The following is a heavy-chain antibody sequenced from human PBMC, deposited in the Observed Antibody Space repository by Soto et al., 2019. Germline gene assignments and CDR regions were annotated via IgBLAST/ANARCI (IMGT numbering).Heavy chain of an antibody. CDR1: GYTFTGYY. D-gene: IGHD3-22*01. V-gene: IGHV1-2*02. J-gene: IGHJ4*02. Sequence: ASVKVSCKASGYTFTGYYMHWVRQAPGQGLEWMGWINPNSGGTNYAQKFQGRVTMTRDTSISTAYMELSRLRSDDTAVYYCARVVGYYDSSGYIDYWGQGTLVTVSS. CDR3: ARVVGYYDSSGYIDY. CDR2: INPNSGGT.